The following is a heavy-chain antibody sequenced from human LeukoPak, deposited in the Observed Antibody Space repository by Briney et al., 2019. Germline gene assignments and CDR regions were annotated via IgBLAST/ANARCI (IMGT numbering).Heavy chain of an antibody. CDR3: ARRWAYGMDV. J-gene: IGHJ6*02. Sequence: PSETLSLTCTVSGGSISSSYWSWIRQPPGKGLEWLGYIFCTGSTNYNPSLKSRVTIAVDTSKNQFSLKLNSVTAADTAVYFCARRWAYGMDVWGQGTTVTASS. CDR2: IFCTGST. V-gene: IGHV4-59*08. D-gene: IGHD1-26*01. CDR1: GGSISSSY.